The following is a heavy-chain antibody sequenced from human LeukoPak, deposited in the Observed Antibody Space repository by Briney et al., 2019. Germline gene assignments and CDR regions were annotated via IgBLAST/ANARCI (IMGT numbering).Heavy chain of an antibody. J-gene: IGHJ4*02. CDR3: AREACSSTSCYTAYFDY. V-gene: IGHV3-53*01. CDR1: GFTVSSNY. CDR2: IYGGGNI. D-gene: IGHD2-2*02. Sequence: GGSLRLSCAASGFTVSSNYMNWVRQAPGKGLEWVSVIYGGGNIYYADSVKGRFTISRDNSKNTLYLQMNSLRAEDTAVYYCAREACSSTSCYTAYFDYWGQGTLVTVSS.